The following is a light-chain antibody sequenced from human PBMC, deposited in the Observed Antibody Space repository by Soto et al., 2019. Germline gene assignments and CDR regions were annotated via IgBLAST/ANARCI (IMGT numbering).Light chain of an antibody. CDR2: GND. Sequence: QLVLTQPPSASGTPGQRVTISCSGSSSNIGGNTVNWYQQLPGTAPKLLIYGNDQRPSGVPDRFSGSKSGTSASLAISGRQSEDEADYYCAAWDDSLNAFVFGTGTKLTVL. J-gene: IGLJ1*01. CDR1: SSNIGGNT. CDR3: AAWDDSLNAFV. V-gene: IGLV1-44*01.